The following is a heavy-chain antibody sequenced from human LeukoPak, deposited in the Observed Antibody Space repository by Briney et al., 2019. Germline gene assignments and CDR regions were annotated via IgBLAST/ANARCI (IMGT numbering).Heavy chain of an antibody. V-gene: IGHV1-2*06. CDR3: ARELWDCSSTSCTRVYRD. CDR2: INPNSGGT. CDR1: GYTFTGYY. J-gene: IGHJ4*02. D-gene: IGHD2-2*01. Sequence: ASVKVSCKASGYTFTGYYMHWVRQAPGQGLEWMGRINPNSGGTNYAQKFQGRVTMTRDTSISTAYMELSSLRSEDTAVYYCARELWDCSSTSCTRVYRDWGQGTLVTVSS.